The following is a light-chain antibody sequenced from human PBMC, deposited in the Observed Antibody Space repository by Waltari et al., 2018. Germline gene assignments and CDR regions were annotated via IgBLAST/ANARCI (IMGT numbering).Light chain of an antibody. V-gene: IGKV2-30*02. Sequence: EVVLTQSPLSLPVTLGQPASISCRSSQSLVHSDGKPYLHWFQQRPGQSPRRLIYKVFNRDSGVPDRFGGSGSGTDFTLTISRVEADDVAVYYCMQATHWPLTFGQGTKVEIK. J-gene: IGKJ1*01. CDR3: MQATHWPLT. CDR2: KVF. CDR1: QSLVHSDGKPY.